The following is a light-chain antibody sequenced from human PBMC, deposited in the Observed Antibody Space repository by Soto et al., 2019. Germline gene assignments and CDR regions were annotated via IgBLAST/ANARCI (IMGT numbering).Light chain of an antibody. J-gene: IGKJ4*01. V-gene: IGKV3-15*01. CDR1: QSVSYN. CDR3: QQYNNCPHLI. CDR2: GAF. Sequence: EIVMTQSPATVSVSPGETATLSCRASQSVSYNLAWYQQKPGQGLRLLIYGAFTRATGIPARFSGIGSGTEFTLTISSLQSEDFAVYYCQQYNNCPHLIFGGGTKVEIK.